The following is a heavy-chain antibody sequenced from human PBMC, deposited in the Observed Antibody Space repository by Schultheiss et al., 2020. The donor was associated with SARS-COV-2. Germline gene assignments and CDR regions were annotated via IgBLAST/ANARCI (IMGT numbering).Heavy chain of an antibody. CDR1: GYTFTGYG. Sequence: ASVKVSCMTSGYTFTGYGISWVRQAPGQGLEWMGIINPSGGSTSYAQKFQGRVTMTRDTSTSTVYMELSSLRSEDTAVYYCARGNRLGIAAAGPHFDYWGQGTLVTVSS. CDR3: ARGNRLGIAAAGPHFDY. V-gene: IGHV1-46*01. J-gene: IGHJ4*02. CDR2: INPSGGST. D-gene: IGHD6-13*01.